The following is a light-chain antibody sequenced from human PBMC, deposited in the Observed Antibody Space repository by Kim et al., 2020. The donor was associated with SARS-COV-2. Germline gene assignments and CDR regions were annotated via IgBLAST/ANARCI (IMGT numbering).Light chain of an antibody. CDR2: RNN. V-gene: IGLV1-47*01. CDR1: SSNIGSNY. CDR3: ATWDDSHVV. J-gene: IGLJ2*01. Sequence: ELTQPPSASGTPGQRVTISCSGSSSNIGSNYVYWYQQLAGTAPKLLIYRNNQRPSGVPDRFSGSKSGTSASLAISGLRSEDEADYYCATWDDSHVVFG.